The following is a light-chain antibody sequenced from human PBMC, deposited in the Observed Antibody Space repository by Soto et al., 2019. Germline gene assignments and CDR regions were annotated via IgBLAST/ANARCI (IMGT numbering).Light chain of an antibody. CDR2: AAS. V-gene: IGKV1-16*02. J-gene: IGKJ4*01. CDR1: QGIDNY. Sequence: DIQMTQSPSSLSAFVGDRVTITCRASQGIDNYLAWFQQKPGKAPKYLIYAASSFQSGVPSKFIGSGSGTDIPLTISSLQPEDCSTYYCQQYKSYPLTVGGGTKLEIK. CDR3: QQYKSYPLT.